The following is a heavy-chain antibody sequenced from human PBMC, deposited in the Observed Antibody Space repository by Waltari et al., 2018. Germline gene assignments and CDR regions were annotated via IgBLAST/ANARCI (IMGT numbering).Heavy chain of an antibody. CDR3: ARLTVTRVADI. CDR1: GGSISSRSYS. V-gene: IGHV4-39*01. Sequence: QLQLQESGPGLVKPSETLSLTCTVSGGSISSRSYSWGWIRQPPGKGLEWIGSIYYSGSTYYNPSLKSRVTISVDTSKNQFSLKLSSVTAADTAVYYCARLTVTRVADIWGQGTMVTVSS. CDR2: IYYSGST. D-gene: IGHD4-17*01. J-gene: IGHJ3*02.